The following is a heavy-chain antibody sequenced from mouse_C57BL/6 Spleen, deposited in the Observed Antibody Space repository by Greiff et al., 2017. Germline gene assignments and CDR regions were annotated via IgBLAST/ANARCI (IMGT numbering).Heavy chain of an antibody. D-gene: IGHD2-12*01. V-gene: IGHV1-15*01. CDR3: TRYDW. CDR1: GYTFTDYE. J-gene: IGHJ2*01. CDR2: IDPETGGT. Sequence: LVESGAELVRPGASVTLSCKASGYTFTDYEMHWVKQTPVHGLEWIGAIDPETGGTAYNQKFKGKAILTADKSSSTAYMELRSLTSEDSAVYYCTRYDWWGQGTTLTVSS.